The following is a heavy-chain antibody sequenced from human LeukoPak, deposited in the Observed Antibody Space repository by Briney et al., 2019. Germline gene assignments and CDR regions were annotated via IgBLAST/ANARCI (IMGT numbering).Heavy chain of an antibody. CDR1: GFTFSSYW. Sequence: PGGSLRLSCAASGFTFSSYWMSWVRQAPGKGLEWVANIKQDGSEKYYVDSVKGRFTISRDNAKNSLYLQMNSLRAEDTAVYYCARDVGYYYDSSGYSHWGQGTLVTVSS. CDR3: ARDVGYYYDSSGYSH. D-gene: IGHD3-22*01. V-gene: IGHV3-7*01. CDR2: IKQDGSEK. J-gene: IGHJ4*02.